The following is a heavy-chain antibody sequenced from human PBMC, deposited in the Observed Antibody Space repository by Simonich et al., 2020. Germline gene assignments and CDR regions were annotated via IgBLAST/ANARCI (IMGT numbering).Heavy chain of an antibody. Sequence: QLQLQESGPGLVKPSETLSLTCTVSGGSISSSSYYWGWIRQPPGKGLEWIGSIYYSGRPYYNPSLKSRVTISLDTSKNQFSLKLSSVTAADTAVYYCARWAYSSSYFDYWGQGTLVTVSS. D-gene: IGHD6-6*01. CDR2: IYYSGRP. V-gene: IGHV4-39*01. J-gene: IGHJ4*02. CDR1: GGSISSSSYY. CDR3: ARWAYSSSYFDY.